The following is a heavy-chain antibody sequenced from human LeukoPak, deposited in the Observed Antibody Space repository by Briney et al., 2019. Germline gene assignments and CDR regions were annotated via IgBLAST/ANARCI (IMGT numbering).Heavy chain of an antibody. D-gene: IGHD3-22*01. Sequence: GWSLRLSCAASGFTFSSYAMSWVRQAPGKGLEWVSGISGSGGRTDYADSVKGRFIISRDNSRNTLYLQMNSLRAEDTAVYYCAKSPNYYDSSGLDYWGQGTLVTVSS. CDR2: ISGSGGRT. CDR3: AKSPNYYDSSGLDY. V-gene: IGHV3-23*01. J-gene: IGHJ4*02. CDR1: GFTFSSYA.